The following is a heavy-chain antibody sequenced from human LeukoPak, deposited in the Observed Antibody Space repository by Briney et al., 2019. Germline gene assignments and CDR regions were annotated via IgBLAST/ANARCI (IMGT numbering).Heavy chain of an antibody. V-gene: IGHV3-30*04. CDR3: ARDIAFYSITTGGY. Sequence: GGSLRLSCAPSGFTFSSYAMHWVRQAPGKGLEWVTVISYDGSNKYYADSVKGRFTISRDNSKNTLYLQMNSLRAEETALYYCARDIAFYSITTGGYWGQGTLVTVSS. CDR1: GFTFSSYA. J-gene: IGHJ4*02. D-gene: IGHD3-3*02. CDR2: ISYDGSNK.